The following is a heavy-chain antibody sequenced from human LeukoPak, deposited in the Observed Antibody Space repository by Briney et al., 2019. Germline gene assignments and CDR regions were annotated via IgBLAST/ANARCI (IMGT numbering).Heavy chain of an antibody. V-gene: IGHV3-9*01. J-gene: IGHJ4*02. Sequence: GGSLRLSCAASGFTFSSYAMSWVRQAPGKGLEWVSGISWNSGSIGYADSVKGRFTISRDNAKNSLYLQMNSLRAEDTALYYCARAPYYYDSSGYGTHFDYWGQGTLVTVSS. CDR2: ISWNSGSI. CDR1: GFTFSSYA. CDR3: ARAPYYYDSSGYGTHFDY. D-gene: IGHD3-22*01.